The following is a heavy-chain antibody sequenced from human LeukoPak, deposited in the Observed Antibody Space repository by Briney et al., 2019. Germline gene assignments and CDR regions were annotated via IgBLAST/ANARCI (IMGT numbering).Heavy chain of an antibody. CDR3: ARDSSGWYWGYFDY. CDR2: ISSSSSTI. J-gene: IGHJ4*02. Sequence: GGSLRLSCAASGFTFSSYSMNWVRQAPGKGLEWVSYISSSSSTIYYADSVKGRFTFSRDNAKNSLYLQMNSLGAEDTAVYYCARDSSGWYWGYFDYWGQGTLVTVSS. CDR1: GFTFSSYS. D-gene: IGHD6-19*01. V-gene: IGHV3-48*01.